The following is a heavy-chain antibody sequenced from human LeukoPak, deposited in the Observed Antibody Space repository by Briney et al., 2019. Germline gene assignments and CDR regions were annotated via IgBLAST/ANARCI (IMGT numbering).Heavy chain of an antibody. CDR1: GFTFSSYG. V-gene: IGHV3-23*01. J-gene: IGHJ4*02. CDR3: ATGAYFKN. Sequence: GGSLRLSCAAPGFTFSSYGMTWVRQAPGKGLEWVSTISDSGGSTYYAGSVKGRFTISGDNSKNTLYLQMNSLRAEDTAIYYCATGAYFKNWGQGTLVTVSS. CDR2: ISDSGGST.